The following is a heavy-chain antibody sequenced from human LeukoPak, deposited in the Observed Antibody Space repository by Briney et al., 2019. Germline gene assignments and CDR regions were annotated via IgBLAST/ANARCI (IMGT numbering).Heavy chain of an antibody. Sequence: GGSLRLSCAASGFTFSTNGMHWVRQAPGKGPEWLSYISGDSSATVYRDSVKGRLTISRDNAKSSLYLQMSSLRDEDTAVYYCARDRTNFDYWGQGTLVTVSS. V-gene: IGHV3-48*02. CDR2: ISGDSSAT. CDR1: GFTFSTNG. CDR3: ARDRTNFDY. J-gene: IGHJ4*02. D-gene: IGHD1-14*01.